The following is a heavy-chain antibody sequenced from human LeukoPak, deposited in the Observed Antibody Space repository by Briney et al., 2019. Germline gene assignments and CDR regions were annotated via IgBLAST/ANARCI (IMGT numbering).Heavy chain of an antibody. V-gene: IGHV4-4*02. CDR3: ARDLSALGTTGFDY. J-gene: IGHJ4*02. Sequence: PSGTLSLTCAVSGGSISSSNWWSWVRQPPGKGLEWIGEIYHSGSTNYNPSLKSRLTISVDTPKNQFFLKLSSVTAADTAVYYCARDLSALGTTGFDYWGQGTLVTVSS. D-gene: IGHD1-7*01. CDR2: IYHSGST. CDR1: GGSISSSNW.